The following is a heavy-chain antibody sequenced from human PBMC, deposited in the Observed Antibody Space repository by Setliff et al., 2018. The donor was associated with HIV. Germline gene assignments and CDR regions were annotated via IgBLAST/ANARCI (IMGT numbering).Heavy chain of an antibody. CDR3: AKSLLVAGNDY. CDR1: GFTFSDCS. Sequence: GGSLRLSCAASGFTFSDCSMNWVRQAPGKGLEWISYITSTGSTIFYADSVKGRFTISTDNSKNTLYLQMISLRADDTAVYYCAKSLLVAGNDYWGQGTLVTVSS. J-gene: IGHJ4*02. V-gene: IGHV3-48*01. D-gene: IGHD2-8*02. CDR2: ITSTGSTI.